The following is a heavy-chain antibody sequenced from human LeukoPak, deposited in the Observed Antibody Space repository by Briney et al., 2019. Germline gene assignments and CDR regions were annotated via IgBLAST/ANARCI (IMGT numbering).Heavy chain of an antibody. J-gene: IGHJ3*02. CDR1: GFTFSSYA. CDR2: ISGSGGST. V-gene: IGHV3-23*01. D-gene: IGHD6-13*01. Sequence: GGSLRLSCAASGFTFSSYAMSWVRQAPGKGLEWVSAISGSGGSTYYADSVKGRVTISRDNSQNTRYLQMNSRRAEDTAVYYCAKQSSSRYRNVLAAAGTEGAFDIWGQGTMVTVSS. CDR3: AKQSSSRYRNVLAAAGTEGAFDI.